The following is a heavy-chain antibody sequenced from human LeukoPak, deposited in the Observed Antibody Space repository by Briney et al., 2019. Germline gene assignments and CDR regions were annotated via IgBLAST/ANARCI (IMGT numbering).Heavy chain of an antibody. CDR3: ARDQGGLPPFDY. CDR1: GGSITSSSYY. J-gene: IGHJ4*02. CDR2: IYYTGGT. Sequence: SETLSLTCSVSGGSITSSSYYWGWIRQPPEKGLEWIGSIYYTGGTNYSPSLKSRVTISVDTSKNQFSLKLSSVTAADTAVYYCARDQGGLPPFDYWGQGTLVTVSS. D-gene: IGHD3-16*01. V-gene: IGHV4-39*07.